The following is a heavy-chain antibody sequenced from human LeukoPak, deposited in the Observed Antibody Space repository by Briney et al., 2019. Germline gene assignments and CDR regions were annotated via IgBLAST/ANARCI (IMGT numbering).Heavy chain of an antibody. J-gene: IGHJ5*02. CDR1: GSNFTSYW. Sequence: GXSLEISCKGSGSNFTSYWIGWGRQVPGKGLEWMGIIYPGDSDTRYSPSFQGQVTISADKSISTAYLQWSSLKASDTAMYYCARRGSTWFDPWGQGTLVTVSS. D-gene: IGHD3-10*01. CDR3: ARRGSTWFDP. V-gene: IGHV5-51*01. CDR2: IYPGDSDT.